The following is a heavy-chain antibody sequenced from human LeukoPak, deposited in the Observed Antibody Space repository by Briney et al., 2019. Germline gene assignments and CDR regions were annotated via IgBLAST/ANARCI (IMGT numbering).Heavy chain of an antibody. Sequence: ASVKVSCKASGYTFTGYYMHWVRQAPGQGLEWMGWINPNSGVTKYAQKFQGRVTMTRDTSISTAYIELSSLRSDATAVYYCARGGSRDGYDFLDFWGQGTLVIVS. CDR2: INPNSGVT. CDR1: GYTFTGYY. J-gene: IGHJ4*02. V-gene: IGHV1-2*02. CDR3: ARGGSRDGYDFLDF. D-gene: IGHD5-24*01.